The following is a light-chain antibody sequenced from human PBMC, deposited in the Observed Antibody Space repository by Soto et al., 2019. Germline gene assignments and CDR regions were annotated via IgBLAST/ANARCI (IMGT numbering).Light chain of an antibody. CDR2: GNN. V-gene: IGLV1-40*01. J-gene: IGLJ1*01. CDR1: SSNIGAGFG. CDR3: QSYDNSLSGFV. Sequence: QSVLTQPPSVSGAPGQRVTISCTGSSSNIGAGFGVHWYQQLPGTAPKVLIYGNNNRPSGVPDRFSGSKSGTSASLAITGLQAEYEADYYCQSYDNSLSGFVFGSGTKVTVL.